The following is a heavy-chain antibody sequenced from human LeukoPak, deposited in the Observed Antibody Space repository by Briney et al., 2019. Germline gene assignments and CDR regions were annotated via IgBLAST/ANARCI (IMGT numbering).Heavy chain of an antibody. V-gene: IGHV4-31*03. CDR2: IYYSGST. J-gene: IGHJ4*02. CDR1: GGSISSGGYY. D-gene: IGHD6-13*01. CDR3: ARVPRGAAAGTFDY. Sequence: SQTLSLTCTVSGGSISSGGYYWSWIRQHPGKGLEWIGYIYYSGSTYYNPSLKSRVTISVDTSKNQFSLKLSSVTAADTAVYYCARVPRGAAAGTFDYWGQGTLVTVSS.